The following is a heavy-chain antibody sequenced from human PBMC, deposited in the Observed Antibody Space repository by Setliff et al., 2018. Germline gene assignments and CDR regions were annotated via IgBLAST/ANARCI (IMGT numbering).Heavy chain of an antibody. V-gene: IGHV1-18*01. Sequence: ASVKVSCKASGYTFTSYGISWVRQAPGQGLEWMGWISAYNGNTNYAQKLQGRVTMTRDTSTSTAYMELRSLRFEDTAVYYCARGPRHNFWSGYYLVAVNYWGQGTLVTVSS. CDR2: ISAYNGNT. CDR3: ARGPRHNFWSGYYLVAVNY. CDR1: GYTFTSYG. D-gene: IGHD3-3*01. J-gene: IGHJ4*02.